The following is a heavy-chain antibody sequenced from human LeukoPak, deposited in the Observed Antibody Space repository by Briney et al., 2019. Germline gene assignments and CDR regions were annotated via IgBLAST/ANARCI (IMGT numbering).Heavy chain of an antibody. V-gene: IGHV1-8*01. CDR1: GYTFTSYD. CDR2: MNPNSGNT. Sequence: ASVKVSCKASGYTFTSYDINWVRQATGQGLEWMGWMNPNSGNTGYAQKFQGRVTMTRNTSISTAYMELSSLRSEDTAVYYCARGLYDILTGYFLGDGYWGQGTLVTVSS. D-gene: IGHD3-9*01. CDR3: ARGLYDILTGYFLGDGY. J-gene: IGHJ4*02.